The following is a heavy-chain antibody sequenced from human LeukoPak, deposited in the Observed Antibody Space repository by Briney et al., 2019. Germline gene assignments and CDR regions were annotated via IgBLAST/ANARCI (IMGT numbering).Heavy chain of an antibody. CDR1: GYTFTSYD. J-gene: IGHJ6*02. CDR3: ARDSAHRKSTIFGVVIHYYYYGMDV. CDR2: MNPNSGNT. D-gene: IGHD3-3*01. Sequence: ASVKASCKASGYTFTSYDINWVRQATGQGLEWMGWMNPNSGNTGYAQKFQGRVTMTRNTSISTAYMELSSLRSEDTAVYYCARDSAHRKSTIFGVVIHYYYYGMDVWGQGTTVTVSS. V-gene: IGHV1-8*01.